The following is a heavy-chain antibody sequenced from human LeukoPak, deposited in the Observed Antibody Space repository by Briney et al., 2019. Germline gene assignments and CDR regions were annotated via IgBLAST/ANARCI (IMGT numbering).Heavy chain of an antibody. CDR1: GFTFSSHT. D-gene: IGHD3/OR15-3a*01. J-gene: IGHJ4*02. Sequence: GGSLRLSCAASGFTFSSHTMNWVRQAPGKGLEWVACVSSNVNKMYYAESVRGRFTVSGDNAENSLYLQMNSLRAEDTAVYYCARDWTRFDYWGQGILVTVSS. CDR3: ARDWTRFDY. CDR2: VSSNVNKM. V-gene: IGHV3-21*01.